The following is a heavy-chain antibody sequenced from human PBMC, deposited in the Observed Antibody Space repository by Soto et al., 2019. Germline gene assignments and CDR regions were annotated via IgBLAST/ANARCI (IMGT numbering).Heavy chain of an antibody. D-gene: IGHD4-17*01. Sequence: ASVKVSCKASGYTFTSYGISWVRQAPGQGLEWMGWISAYNGNTNYAQKLQGRVTMTTDTSTSTAYMELRSLRSDDTAVYYCARDPQNDYGEDAFDIWGQGTMVTVSS. CDR3: ARDPQNDYGEDAFDI. CDR1: GYTFTSYG. V-gene: IGHV1-18*01. CDR2: ISAYNGNT. J-gene: IGHJ3*02.